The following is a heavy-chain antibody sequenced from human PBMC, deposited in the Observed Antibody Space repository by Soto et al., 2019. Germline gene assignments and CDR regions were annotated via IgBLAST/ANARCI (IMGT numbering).Heavy chain of an antibody. Sequence: EVQLVESGGGLVQPGGSLRLSCAASGFTFSVYYMDWVRQLPGKGLEWVGRTGNKANSYTTEYAPSVKGRFTISRHDSEDSMYLQMNSLKTEDTAVYYCARDTGGSYDFWGQGALVTVSS. J-gene: IGHJ4*02. D-gene: IGHD1-26*01. CDR3: ARDTGGSYDF. V-gene: IGHV3-72*01. CDR2: TGNKANSYTT. CDR1: GFTFSVYY.